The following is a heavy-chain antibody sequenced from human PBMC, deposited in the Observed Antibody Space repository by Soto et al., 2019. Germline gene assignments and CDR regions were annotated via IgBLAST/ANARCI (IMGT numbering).Heavy chain of an antibody. CDR1: GYTFTGYY. V-gene: IGHV1-2*04. D-gene: IGHD4-17*01. Sequence: ASVKVSCKASGYTFTGYYMHWVRQAPGQGLEGMGWINPNSGGTNYAQKFQGWVTMTRDTSISTAYMELSRLRSDDTAVYYCARALDYGDYYYSEDSLVTKYYFDYWGQGTLVTVSS. J-gene: IGHJ4*02. CDR2: INPNSGGT. CDR3: ARALDYGDYYYSEDSLVTKYYFDY.